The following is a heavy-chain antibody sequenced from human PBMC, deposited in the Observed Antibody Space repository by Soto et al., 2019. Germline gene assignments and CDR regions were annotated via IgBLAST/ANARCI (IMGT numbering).Heavy chain of an antibody. V-gene: IGHV5-10-1*01. D-gene: IGHD5-18*01. J-gene: IGHJ6*02. Sequence: YSLKISCKGSGYSFTSYWISWVRQMPGKGLEWMGRIDPSDSYTNYSPSFQGHVTLSADTSISTAYLQWGSLKASDTAMYYCARHDRAGAFEYSDGWPSSYYYGMDVWGQGTTVTVSS. CDR1: GYSFTSYW. CDR3: ARHDRAGAFEYSDGWPSSYYYGMDV. CDR2: IDPSDSYT.